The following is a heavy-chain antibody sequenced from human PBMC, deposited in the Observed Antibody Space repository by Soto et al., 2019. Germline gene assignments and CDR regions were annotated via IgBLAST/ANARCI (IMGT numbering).Heavy chain of an antibody. CDR3: AKKSGYLAAAIDY. CDR2: ISYSGST. D-gene: IGHD6-13*01. J-gene: IGHJ4*02. V-gene: IGHV4-31*03. Sequence: PSETLSLTCTVSGGSISSGGYYWSWIRQHPGTGLEWIGHISYSGSTYYNTSLKSRVTISRDNFKNTVYLQMNSLRDEDTGVYYCAKKSGYLAAAIDYWGQGTLVTVSS. CDR1: GGSISSGGYY.